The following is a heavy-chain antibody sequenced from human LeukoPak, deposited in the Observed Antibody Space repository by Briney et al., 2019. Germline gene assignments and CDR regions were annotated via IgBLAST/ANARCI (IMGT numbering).Heavy chain of an antibody. CDR1: GFTFSSYA. CDR2: ISYDGSNK. J-gene: IGHJ4*02. V-gene: IGHV3-30-3*01. Sequence: GGSLRLSCAASGFTFSSYAMHWVRQAPGKGLEWVAFISYDGSNKYYADSVKGRLTISRDNSKNTLYLQMNSLRAADTDVYYCAKAYSVLRFLEWLGYWGQGTLVTVSS. D-gene: IGHD3-3*01. CDR3: AKAYSVLRFLEWLGY.